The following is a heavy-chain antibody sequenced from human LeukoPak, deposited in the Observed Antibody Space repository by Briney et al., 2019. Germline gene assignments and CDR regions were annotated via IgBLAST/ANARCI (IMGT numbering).Heavy chain of an antibody. D-gene: IGHD3-3*01. J-gene: IGHJ5*02. CDR3: AREGRFTGWFDP. CDR1: GGSISSYY. Sequence: SETLSLTCTVSGGSISSYYWSWIRQPPGKGLEWIGYIYYSGSTNYNPSLKSRVTISVDTSKNQFSLKLSSVTAADTAVYYCAREGRFTGWFDPWGQGTLVTVSS. V-gene: IGHV4-59*01. CDR2: IYYSGST.